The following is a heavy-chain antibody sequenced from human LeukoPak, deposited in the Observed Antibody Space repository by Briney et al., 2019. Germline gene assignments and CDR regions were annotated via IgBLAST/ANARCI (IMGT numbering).Heavy chain of an antibody. D-gene: IGHD3-22*01. J-gene: IGHJ4*02. V-gene: IGHV1-69*06. CDR3: ARDKNGYYYDSSGYYSFDY. CDR2: IIPIFGTA. CDR1: VCTFSIYA. Sequence: GASVKVSLKSSVCTFSIYAISWVRQAPGQGLEWMGRIIPIFGTANYAQKVQGRVTITADKSTSTAYMELSSMRSEDTAVYYCARDKNGYYYDSSGYYSFDYWGQGTLVTVSS.